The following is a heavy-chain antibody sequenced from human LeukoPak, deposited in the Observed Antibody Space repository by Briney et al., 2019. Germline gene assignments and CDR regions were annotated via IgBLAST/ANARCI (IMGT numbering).Heavy chain of an antibody. CDR1: GGSFSGYY. CDR2: INHSGST. V-gene: IGHV4-34*01. J-gene: IGHJ3*02. D-gene: IGHD2-2*01. Sequence: PSETLSLTRAVYGGSFSGYYWSWIRQPPGKGLEWIGEINHSGSTNYNPSLKSRVTISVDTSKNQFSLKLSSVTAADTAVYYCASRRGYATRGAFDIWGQGTMVTVSS. CDR3: ASRRGYATRGAFDI.